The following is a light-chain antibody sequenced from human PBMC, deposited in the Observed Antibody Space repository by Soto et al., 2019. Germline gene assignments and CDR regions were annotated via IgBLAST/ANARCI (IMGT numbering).Light chain of an antibody. CDR3: QQYNSYPYA. CDR2: DAS. CDR1: QTISSW. J-gene: IGKJ2*01. V-gene: IGKV1-5*01. Sequence: DLQMTQSPSTLSASVGDRVTITCRASQTISSWLAWYQQKPGKAPELLIYDASTLHSGVPSRFSGSVSGTEFTLTINSLQPDDFATYYCQQYNSYPYAFGQGTKLEIK.